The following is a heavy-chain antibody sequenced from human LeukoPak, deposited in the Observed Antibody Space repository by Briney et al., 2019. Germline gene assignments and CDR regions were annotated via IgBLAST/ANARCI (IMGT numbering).Heavy chain of an antibody. D-gene: IGHD1-7*01. J-gene: IGHJ4*02. V-gene: IGHV3-11*01. CDR2: ISSSGSTI. Sequence: GGSLRLSCAASGFTFSDYYMSWIRQAPGKGLEWVSYISSSGSTIYYADSVKGRFTISRDNAKNSLYLQMNSLRAEDTAVYYCARDTRYNWNYIDYWGQGTLVTVSS. CDR1: GFTFSDYY. CDR3: ARDTRYNWNYIDY.